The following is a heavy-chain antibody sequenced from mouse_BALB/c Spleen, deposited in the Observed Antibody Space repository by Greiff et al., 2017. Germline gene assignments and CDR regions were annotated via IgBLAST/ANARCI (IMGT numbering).Heavy chain of an antibody. D-gene: IGHD3-1*01. Sequence: VQGVESGPGLVAPSQSLSITCTVSGFSLTSYGVHWVRQPPGKGLEWLGVIWAGGSTNYNSALMSRLSISKDNSKSQVFLKMNSLQTDDTAMYYCARDRGHYFDYWGQGTTLTVSS. CDR3: ARDRGHYFDY. J-gene: IGHJ2*01. V-gene: IGHV2-9*02. CDR2: IWAGGST. CDR1: GFSLTSYG.